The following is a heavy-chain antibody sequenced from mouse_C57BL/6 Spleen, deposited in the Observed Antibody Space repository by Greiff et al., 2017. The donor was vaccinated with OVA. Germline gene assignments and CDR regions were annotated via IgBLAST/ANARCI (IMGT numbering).Heavy chain of an antibody. CDR1: GFTFSSYA. V-gene: IGHV5-4*03. Sequence: DVMLVESGGGLVKPGGSLKLSCAASGFTFSSYAMSWVRQTPEKRLEWVATISDGGSYTYYPDNVKGRFTISRDNAKNNLYLQMSHLKSEDTAMYYCASHSSLDYWGQGTSVTVSS. CDR2: ISDGGSYT. CDR3: ASHSSLDY. J-gene: IGHJ4*01.